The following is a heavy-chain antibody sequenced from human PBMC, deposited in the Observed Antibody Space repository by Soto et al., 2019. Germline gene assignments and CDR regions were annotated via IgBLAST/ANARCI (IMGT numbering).Heavy chain of an antibody. CDR3: GAQRGGGGY. CDR2: IYSGGYT. Sequence: EVQLVESGGGLIQPGGSLRLSCAVSGFTVSNNYMSWVRQAPGKGLEGVSVIYSGGYTAYGDSVKGRFTISRDNSKNTLFLQMKSRRADDPVVFYWGAQRGGGGYWGQGTLVTVSS. D-gene: IGHD6-25*01. V-gene: IGHV3-53*01. J-gene: IGHJ4*02. CDR1: GFTVSNNY.